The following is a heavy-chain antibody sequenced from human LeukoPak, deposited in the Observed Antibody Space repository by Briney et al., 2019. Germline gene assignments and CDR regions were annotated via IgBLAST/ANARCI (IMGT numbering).Heavy chain of an antibody. CDR3: ARDSLRGYYDFWSDYYAFDY. CDR2: ISAYNGNT. D-gene: IGHD3-3*01. J-gene: IGHJ4*02. CDR1: GYTFTSYG. Sequence: GASVKVSCKASGYTFTSYGISWVRQAPGQGLEWMGWISAYNGNTNYAQKLQGRVTMTTDTSTSTAYMELRSLRSDDTAVYYCARDSLRGYYDFWSDYYAFDYWGQGTQVTVSS. V-gene: IGHV1-18*01.